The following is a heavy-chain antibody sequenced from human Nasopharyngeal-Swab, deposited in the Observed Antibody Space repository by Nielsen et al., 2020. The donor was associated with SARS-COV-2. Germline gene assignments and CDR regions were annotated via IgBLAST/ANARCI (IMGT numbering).Heavy chain of an antibody. CDR2: IYPGDSDT. CDR3: ARHWQYCSSTSCYRRGWFDP. Sequence: GGSLRLSCKGSGSSFTSYWIGWVRQMPGKGMEWMGIIYPGDSDTRYSPSFQGQVTISADKSISTAYLQWSSLKASDTAMYYCARHWQYCSSTSCYRRGWFDPWGQGTLVTVSS. V-gene: IGHV5-51*01. J-gene: IGHJ5*02. D-gene: IGHD2-2*01. CDR1: GSSFTSYW.